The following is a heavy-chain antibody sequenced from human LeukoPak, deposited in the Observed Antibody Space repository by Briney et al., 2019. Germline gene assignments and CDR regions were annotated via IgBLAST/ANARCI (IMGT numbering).Heavy chain of an antibody. CDR1: RFTFSSYA. V-gene: IGHV3-23*01. J-gene: IGHJ6*03. CDR3: GNSYSYYYIDG. D-gene: IGHD2-21*01. CDR2: IDFRGGSF. Sequence: GGSLRLSCVAFRFTFSSYAISWVRQAPGRGVEWVSTIDFRGGSFYYADSVKGGFTISKDNSKNTVYLQLSSLRAEDMAVYYCGNSYSYYYIDGWGKGTTVTASS.